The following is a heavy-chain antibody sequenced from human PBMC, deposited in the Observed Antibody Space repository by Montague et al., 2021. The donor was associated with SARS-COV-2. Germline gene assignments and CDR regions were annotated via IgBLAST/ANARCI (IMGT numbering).Heavy chain of an antibody. CDR2: TYYRSKWYN. D-gene: IGHD3-10*01. V-gene: IGHV6-1*01. J-gene: IGHJ4*02. CDR1: GDSVSSNSAA. CDR3: ARDGGINSRPRPHTFHY. Sequence: CAISGDSVSSNSAAWNWIRQSPSRGLEWLGRTYYRSKWYNDYAVSVKSRITINPDTSKNQFSLQLNSVTLEDTAVYYCARDGGINSRPRPHTFHYWGQGTLVTVSS.